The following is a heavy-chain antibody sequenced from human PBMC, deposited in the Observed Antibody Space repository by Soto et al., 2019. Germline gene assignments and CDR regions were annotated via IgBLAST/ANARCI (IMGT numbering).Heavy chain of an antibody. V-gene: IGHV3-30*18. J-gene: IGHJ4*02. CDR2: ISYDGSNK. CDR3: AKDRKEGRAARRGGIDY. Sequence: QVQLVESGGGVVQPGRSLRLSCAASGFTFSSYGMHWVRQAPGKGLEWVAVISYDGSNKYYADSVKGRFTISRDNSKNTLYLQRNSLRAEDTAVHDCAKDRKEGRAARRGGIDYWGQGPLVTVSS. D-gene: IGHD6-6*01. CDR1: GFTFSSYG.